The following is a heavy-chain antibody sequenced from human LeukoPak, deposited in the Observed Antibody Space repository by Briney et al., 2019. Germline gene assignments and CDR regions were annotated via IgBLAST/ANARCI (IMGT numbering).Heavy chain of an antibody. CDR2: VFAGGNT. CDR1: GGSISSYY. Sequence: KTSETLSLTCIVSGGSISSYYWNWIRQPAGKGLEWIGRVFAGGNTNYSPSLKSRVTMSVDTSKNQFSLKLSSVTAADTAVYYCASRSGSFSDALDIWGQGTLVTVSS. J-gene: IGHJ3*02. CDR3: ASRSGSFSDALDI. V-gene: IGHV4-4*07. D-gene: IGHD3-10*01.